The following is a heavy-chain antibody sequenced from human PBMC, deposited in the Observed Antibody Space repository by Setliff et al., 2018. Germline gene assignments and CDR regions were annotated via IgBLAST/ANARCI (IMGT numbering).Heavy chain of an antibody. CDR2: INHSGSG. D-gene: IGHD1-1*01. Sequence: KPSETLSLTCAVYGDSFSDYYWSWIRQPPGKGLEWIGEINHSGSGDYNPSFKGRVTISVDTSKKQFSLTLTSVTAADTALYYCRQAVVGRDVFDIWGQGTVVTVSS. CDR3: RQAVVGRDVFDI. CDR1: GDSFSDYY. J-gene: IGHJ3*02. V-gene: IGHV4-34*01.